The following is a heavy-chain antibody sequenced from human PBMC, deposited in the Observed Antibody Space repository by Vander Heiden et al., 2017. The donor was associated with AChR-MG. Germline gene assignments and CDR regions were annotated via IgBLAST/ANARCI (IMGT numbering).Heavy chain of an antibody. CDR3: ARDARYDFWSGYSPGWFDP. D-gene: IGHD3-3*01. V-gene: IGHV4-59*01. Sequence: QVQLQESGPGLVKPSETLSLTCTVSGGSISSYDWSWIRQPPGKGLEWIGYIYYSGTTNYNPSLKSRVTISVDTSKNQFSLKLSSVTAADTAVYYCARDARYDFWSGYSPGWFDPWGQGTLVTVSS. J-gene: IGHJ5*02. CDR1: GGSISSYD. CDR2: IYYSGTT.